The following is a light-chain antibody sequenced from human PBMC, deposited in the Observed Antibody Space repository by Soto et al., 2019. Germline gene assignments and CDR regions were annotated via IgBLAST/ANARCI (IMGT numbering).Light chain of an antibody. J-gene: IGLJ1*01. V-gene: IGLV2-14*01. CDR3: SSFTTSRLYV. Sequence: QSVLTQPTSVSGSPGQSIAIPCTGNGNDIGAYDNVSWYQQHPGKAPRLLIHGVRNRPPGISSRFSGFKSGLTASLTISGLQAEDEADYYCSSFTTSRLYVFGPGTKVTVL. CDR1: GNDIGAYDN. CDR2: GVR.